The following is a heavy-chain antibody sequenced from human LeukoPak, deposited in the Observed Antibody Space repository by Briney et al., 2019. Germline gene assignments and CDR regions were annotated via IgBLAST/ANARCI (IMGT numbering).Heavy chain of an antibody. CDR1: RYTFTSHD. V-gene: IGHV1-8*01. CDR2: MSPNSGNT. CDR3: TVVPPNRGFDF. Sequence: GASVKVSCKASRYTFTSHDLNWVRQATGQGFEWMGWMSPNSGNTGYARRFQGRVAMTRNTSISTAYMQLSSVRSEDTGVYFWTVVPPNRGFDFGGQGTLVTVSA. J-gene: IGHJ4*02. D-gene: IGHD2-2*01.